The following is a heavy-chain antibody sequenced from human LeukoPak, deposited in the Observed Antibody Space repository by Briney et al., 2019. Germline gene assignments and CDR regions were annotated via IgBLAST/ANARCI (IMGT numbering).Heavy chain of an antibody. V-gene: IGHV4-4*07. Sequence: PSETLSLTCAVYGGSFSGYYWSWIRQPAGKGLEWIGCIYTSGSTNYNPSLKSRVTISVDTSKHQFSLKLSSVTAADTAVYYCARDLAGIVVVPAADGAFDIWGQGTMVTVSS. D-gene: IGHD2-2*01. CDR2: IYTSGST. CDR1: GGSFSGYY. CDR3: ARDLAGIVVVPAADGAFDI. J-gene: IGHJ3*02.